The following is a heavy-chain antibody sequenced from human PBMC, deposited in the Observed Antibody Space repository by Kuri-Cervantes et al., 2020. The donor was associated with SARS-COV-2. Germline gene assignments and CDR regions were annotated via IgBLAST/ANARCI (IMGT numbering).Heavy chain of an antibody. V-gene: IGHV3-73*01. D-gene: IGHD4-23*01. CDR3: TRQGPTTVVTSDY. CDR1: GFTFSGSA. Sequence: GGSLRLSCAASGFTFSGSAMHWVRQASGKGLEWVGRIRSKANSYATAYAASVKGRFTISRDDSKNTAYLQMNSLKTEDTAVYYCTRQGPTTVVTSDYWGQGTLVTGSS. J-gene: IGHJ4*02. CDR2: IRSKANSYAT.